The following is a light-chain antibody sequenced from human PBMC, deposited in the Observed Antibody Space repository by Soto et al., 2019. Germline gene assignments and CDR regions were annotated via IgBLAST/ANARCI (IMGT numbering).Light chain of an antibody. Sequence: QSALTQPASVSGSPGQSITVSCTGTSRDVGNYNFVSWYQQHPGTAPKVINYDVRNRPSGVSLRFSASRSGNTAPLTSSGLQTEDEYDYFCSSYRIGSVLFGGGTKLTVL. CDR3: SSYRIGSVL. V-gene: IGLV2-14*01. J-gene: IGLJ3*02. CDR2: DVR. CDR1: SRDVGNYNF.